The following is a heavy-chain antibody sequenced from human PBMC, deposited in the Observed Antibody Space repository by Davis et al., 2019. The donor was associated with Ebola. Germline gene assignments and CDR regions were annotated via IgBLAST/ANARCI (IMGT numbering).Heavy chain of an antibody. Sequence: PGGSLRLSCAASGFTFSSYSMNWVRQAPGKGLEWVSSINNNSSYIYNTDSVKGRFTISRDNAKNSLFLQMSSLRAEDTAVYYCTRSWEYWGQGTLVTVSS. V-gene: IGHV3-21*01. CDR1: GFTFSSYS. D-gene: IGHD3-10*01. CDR2: INNNSSYI. CDR3: TRSWEY. J-gene: IGHJ4*02.